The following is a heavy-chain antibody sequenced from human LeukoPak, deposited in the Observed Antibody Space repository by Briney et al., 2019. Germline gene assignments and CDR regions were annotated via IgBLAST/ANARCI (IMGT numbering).Heavy chain of an antibody. Sequence: PGGSLRLSCAASGFTFSSYWMSWVRQAPGKGLEWVANIKQDGSEKYYVDSVKGRFTISRDNAKNSLYLQMNSLRAGDTAVYYCARLAAAGFFDYWGQGTLVTVSS. V-gene: IGHV3-7*01. J-gene: IGHJ4*02. CDR1: GFTFSSYW. CDR2: IKQDGSEK. CDR3: ARLAAAGFFDY. D-gene: IGHD6-13*01.